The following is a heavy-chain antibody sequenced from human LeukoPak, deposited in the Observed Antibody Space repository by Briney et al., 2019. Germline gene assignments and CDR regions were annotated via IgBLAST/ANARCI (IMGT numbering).Heavy chain of an antibody. V-gene: IGHV4-59*01. Sequence: PSETLSLTCTVSGGSISSYYWSWIRQPPGKGLEWIGYIYYSGSTSYNPSLKSRVTISVDTSKNQFSLKLSSVTAADTAVYYCARVTSGYSSSWYVDYWGQGTLVTVSS. CDR3: ARVTSGYSSSWYVDY. J-gene: IGHJ4*02. D-gene: IGHD6-13*01. CDR1: GGSISSYY. CDR2: IYYSGST.